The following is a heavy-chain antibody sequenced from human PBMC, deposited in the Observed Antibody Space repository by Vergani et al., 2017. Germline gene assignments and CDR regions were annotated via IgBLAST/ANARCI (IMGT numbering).Heavy chain of an antibody. CDR1: GGSFTSYH. D-gene: IGHD4-11*01. CDR3: SRVNTETNGHLYYYYYMDV. J-gene: IGHJ6*03. V-gene: IGHV4-34*01. CDR2: IDHTGRL. Sequence: QVQLQQWGGGLLKPSETLSLTCVVNGGSFTSYHWTWIRQSPGEVLEWVGDIDHTGRLDYNPSLKSRLTMSVDKSRNQFSLTLNSVTDTDTAIYFCSRVNTETNGHLYYYYYMDVWGQGTAVAVS.